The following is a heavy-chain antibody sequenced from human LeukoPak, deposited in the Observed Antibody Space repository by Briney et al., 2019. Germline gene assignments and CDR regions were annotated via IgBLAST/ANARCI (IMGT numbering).Heavy chain of an antibody. V-gene: IGHV3-30*18. Sequence: PGGSLRLSCAASGFTFSSYGMHWVRQAPGKGLEWVAVISYGGSNKYYADSVKGRFTISRDNSKNTLYLQMNSLRAEDTAVYYCAKGPSSYFDWLLPPYYYYGMDVWGQGTTVTVSS. CDR3: AKGPSSYFDWLLPPYYYYGMDV. CDR2: ISYGGSNK. CDR1: GFTFSSYG. J-gene: IGHJ6*02. D-gene: IGHD3-9*01.